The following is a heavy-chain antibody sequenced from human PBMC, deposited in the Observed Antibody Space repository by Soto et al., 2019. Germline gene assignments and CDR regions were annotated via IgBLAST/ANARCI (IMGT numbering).Heavy chain of an antibody. D-gene: IGHD5-18*01. CDR2: FDPEDGET. CDR1: GYTLTELS. J-gene: IGHJ5*02. Sequence: ASVKVSCKVSGYTLTELSMHWVRQAPGKGLEWMGGFDPEDGETIYAQKFQGRVTMTEDTSTDTAYMELSSLRSEDTAVYYCALSGGYSYGYNWFDPWGQGTLVTVSS. CDR3: ALSGGYSYGYNWFDP. V-gene: IGHV1-24*01.